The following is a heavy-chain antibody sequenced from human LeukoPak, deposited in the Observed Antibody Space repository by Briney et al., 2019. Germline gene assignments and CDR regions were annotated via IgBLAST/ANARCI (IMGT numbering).Heavy chain of an antibody. CDR1: GFTFGSYA. J-gene: IGHJ4*02. Sequence: GGSLRLSCTASGFTFGSYAMTWVRRAPGKGLEWVSSIVGSGGNTYYADSVKGRFTISRDNSKSTLSLQMNSLRAEDTAVYYYGKDSRGSSVRVFDCWGQGILVTVSS. V-gene: IGHV3-23*01. CDR2: IVGSGGNT. D-gene: IGHD5/OR15-5a*01. CDR3: GKDSRGSSVRVFDC.